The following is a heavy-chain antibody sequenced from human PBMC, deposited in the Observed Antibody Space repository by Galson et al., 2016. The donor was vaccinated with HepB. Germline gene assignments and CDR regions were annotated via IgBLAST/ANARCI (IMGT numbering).Heavy chain of an antibody. CDR3: ASRGRVFEYGDYGGSAAYGMDV. J-gene: IGHJ6*02. CDR1: GGTFSTYP. D-gene: IGHD4-17*01. CDR2: IIPVYGTP. Sequence: SVKVSCKASGGTFSTYPISWVRQAPGQGLEWMGGIIPVYGTPIYAQRFQDRVTITADESTSTAYMELSSLRSEDTAAYYCASRGRVFEYGDYGGSAAYGMDVWGQGTTVIVSS. V-gene: IGHV1-69*13.